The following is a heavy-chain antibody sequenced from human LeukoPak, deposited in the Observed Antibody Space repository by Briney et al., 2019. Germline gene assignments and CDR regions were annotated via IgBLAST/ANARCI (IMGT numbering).Heavy chain of an antibody. J-gene: IGHJ3*01. Sequence: GGSLRLSCAASGFTFSSYWMTWVRQAPGKGLEWVANIKLDVSETYYVDSVRGRFTISRDNTKNSLYLQMDSLRAEDTAVYYCARKGNAFDFWCQVTMVTVSS. CDR2: IKLDVSET. CDR1: GFTFSSYW. D-gene: IGHD3-10*01. CDR3: ARKGNAFDF. V-gene: IGHV3-7*01.